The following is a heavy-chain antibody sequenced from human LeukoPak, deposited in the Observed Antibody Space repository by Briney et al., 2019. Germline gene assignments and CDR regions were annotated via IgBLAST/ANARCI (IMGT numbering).Heavy chain of an antibody. D-gene: IGHD3-22*01. CDR3: AKDGDSSGYYWDS. CDR2: ISSYGVST. V-gene: IGHV3-64*01. J-gene: IGHJ4*02. Sequence: PGGSLRLSCAASGFTFSSYAMHWVRQAPGTGLQYVSAISSYGVSTYYANSVKGRFTISRDNSKSTLYLQMNSLRAEDTAVYFCAKDGDSSGYYWDSWGQGTLVTVSA. CDR1: GFTFSSYA.